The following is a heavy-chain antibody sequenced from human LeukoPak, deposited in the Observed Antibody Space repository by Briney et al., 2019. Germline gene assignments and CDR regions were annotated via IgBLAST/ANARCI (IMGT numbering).Heavy chain of an antibody. D-gene: IGHD2-8*02. CDR3: ASYLYWWSDLGY. V-gene: IGHV3-23*01. CDR1: GFTFSSYA. Sequence: GGSLRLSCAASGFTFSSYAMSWVRQAPGKGLEWVSAISGSGGSTYYADSVKGRFTISRDNSKNTLYLQMNSLRVEDTAVYYCASYLYWWSDLGYWGQGTLVTVSS. J-gene: IGHJ4*02. CDR2: ISGSGGST.